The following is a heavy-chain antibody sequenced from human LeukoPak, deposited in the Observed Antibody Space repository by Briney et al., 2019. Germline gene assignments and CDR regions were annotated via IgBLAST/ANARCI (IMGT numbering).Heavy chain of an antibody. J-gene: IGHJ4*02. V-gene: IGHV4-39*07. Sequence: SSETLSLTCTVSGGSISSSSYYWGWIRQPPGKGLEWIGSIYYSGSTYYNPSLKSRVTISVDTSKNQFSLKLSSVTAADTAVYYCARRGAARPWDYWGQGTLVTVSS. CDR2: IYYSGST. D-gene: IGHD6-6*01. CDR1: GGSISSSSYY. CDR3: ARRGAARPWDY.